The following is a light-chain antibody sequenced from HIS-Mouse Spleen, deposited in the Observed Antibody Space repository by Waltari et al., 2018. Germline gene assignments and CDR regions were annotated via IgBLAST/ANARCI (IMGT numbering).Light chain of an antibody. CDR2: AES. Sequence: DIQLTQSPSFLSASVGDRVTITCRASQGISSYLAWYQHNPGKAPKLLIYAESTLQSGVPSRFSGSGYGTEFTLTISSLQPEDFATYYCQQLNSYPPTFGQGTKVEIK. CDR3: QQLNSYPPT. V-gene: IGKV1-9*01. J-gene: IGKJ1*01. CDR1: QGISSY.